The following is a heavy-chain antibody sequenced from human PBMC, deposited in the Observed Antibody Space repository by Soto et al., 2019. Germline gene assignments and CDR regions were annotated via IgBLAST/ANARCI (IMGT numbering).Heavy chain of an antibody. J-gene: IGHJ4*02. CDR2: ISDSGDRT. D-gene: IGHD3-9*01. V-gene: IGHV3-23*01. CDR1: GFTFSTYA. Sequence: EVQLLESGGGLVQPGGSLRLSCGASGFTFSTYAMSWVRQAPGKGLERVAGISDSGDRTYHADSVKGRLTISRDNSKNTLFLQMISLRVGDTATYFCARGFGSDWSYLGYGGQGDLVIVSS. CDR3: ARGFGSDWSYLGY.